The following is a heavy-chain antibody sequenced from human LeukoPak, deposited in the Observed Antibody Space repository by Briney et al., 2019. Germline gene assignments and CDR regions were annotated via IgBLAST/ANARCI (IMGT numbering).Heavy chain of an antibody. CDR2: ISGSGGST. V-gene: IGHV3-23*01. CDR1: GFTFSSYA. J-gene: IGHJ4*02. CDR3: AKDPITLPVRGNYFDY. Sequence: GGSLRLSCAASGFTFSSYAMSWVRQAPGKGLEWVSAISGSGGSTYYADSVKGRFTISRDNSKNTLYLQMNSLRAEDTAVYYCAKDPITLPVRGNYFDYWGQGTLVTVSS. D-gene: IGHD3-10*01.